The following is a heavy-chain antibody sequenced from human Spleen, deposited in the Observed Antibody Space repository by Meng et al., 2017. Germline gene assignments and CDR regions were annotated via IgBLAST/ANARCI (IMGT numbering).Heavy chain of an antibody. J-gene: IGHJ4*02. CDR3: ARVVAAAGKQLDY. D-gene: IGHD6-13*01. V-gene: IGHV3-30*01. CDR2: ISYDGSNK. Sequence: GGSLRLSCAASGFTFSSYAMHWVRQAPGKGLEWVAVISYDGSNKYYADSVKGRFTISRDNSKNTLYLQMNSLRAEDTAVYYCARVVAAAGKQLDYWGQGTLVTVSS. CDR1: GFTFSSYA.